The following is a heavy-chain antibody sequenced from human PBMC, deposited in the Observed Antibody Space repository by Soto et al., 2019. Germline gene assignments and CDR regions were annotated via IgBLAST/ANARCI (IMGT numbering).Heavy chain of an antibody. CDR1: GFTFSSYG. V-gene: IGHV3-30*18. D-gene: IGHD3-16*02. CDR3: AKGSHYDYIWGSYPN. CDR2: ISYDGSNK. Sequence: GGSLRLSCAASGFTFSSYGMHWVRQAPGKGLEWVAVISYDGSNKYYEDSVKGRFTISRANSKNTLYLQMNSLRAEDTAVYYCAKGSHYDYIWGSYPNWGQGTLVTVSS. J-gene: IGHJ4*02.